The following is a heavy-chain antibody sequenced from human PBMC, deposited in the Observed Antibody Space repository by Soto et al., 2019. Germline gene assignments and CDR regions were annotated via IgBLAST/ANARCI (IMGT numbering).Heavy chain of an antibody. V-gene: IGHV3-33*06. CDR1: GFTFSSYG. CDR3: TKAPAVAGVSLMYFYYYGMDV. CDR2: IWYDGSNK. D-gene: IGHD6-19*01. J-gene: IGHJ6*02. Sequence: PGGSLRLSCAASGFTFSSYGMHWVRQAPGKGLEWVAVIWYDGSNKYYADSMKGRFTISRDNSKNTLYLQMSSLRAEDTAVYYCTKAPAVAGVSLMYFYYYGMDVWGQGTTVTVSS.